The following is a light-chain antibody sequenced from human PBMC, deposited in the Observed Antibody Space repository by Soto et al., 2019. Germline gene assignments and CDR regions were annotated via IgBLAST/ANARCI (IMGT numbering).Light chain of an antibody. CDR3: SSYAGSSHV. CDR2: EVN. CDR1: SSDVGGYHY. Sequence: QSALTQPPSASGSPGQSVAISCTGTSSDVGGYHYVSWYQQHPGKAPKLMIYEVNKRPSGVTDRFSGSKSGNTASLTVSGLQAEDEADYYCSSYAGSSHVFGTGTKLTVL. J-gene: IGLJ1*01. V-gene: IGLV2-8*01.